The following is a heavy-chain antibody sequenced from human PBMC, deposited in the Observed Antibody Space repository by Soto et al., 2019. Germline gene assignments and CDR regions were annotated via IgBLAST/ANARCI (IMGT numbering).Heavy chain of an antibody. CDR3: ARVATVTYVRNFDY. V-gene: IGHV3-21*01. J-gene: IGHJ4*02. CDR1: GFTFSSYS. CDR2: ISSSSSYI. Sequence: PGGSLRLSCAASGFTFSSYSMNWVRQAPGKGLEWVSSISSSSSYIYYADSVKGRFTISRDNAKNSLYLQMNSLRAEDTAVYYCARVATVTYVRNFDYWGQGTLVTVSS. D-gene: IGHD4-4*01.